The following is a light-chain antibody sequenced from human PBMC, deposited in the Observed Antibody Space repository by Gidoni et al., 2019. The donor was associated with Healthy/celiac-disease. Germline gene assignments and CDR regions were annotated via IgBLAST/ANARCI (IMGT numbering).Light chain of an antibody. CDR1: SSNIGAGYE. CDR2: GNS. Sequence: QSVLPPPPPVSGAPGQRVTISCTGSSSNIGAGYEVHWYQQLPGTASKLLIYGNSNRPSGVPDRFSGSKSGTSASLAITGLQAEDEADYYCQSYDSSLSGSVFGGGTKLTVL. V-gene: IGLV1-40*01. CDR3: QSYDSSLSGSV. J-gene: IGLJ2*01.